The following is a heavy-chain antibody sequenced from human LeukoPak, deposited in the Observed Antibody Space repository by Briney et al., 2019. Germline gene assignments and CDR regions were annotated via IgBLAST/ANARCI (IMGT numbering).Heavy chain of an antibody. D-gene: IGHD4-17*01. V-gene: IGHV1-69*05. CDR1: GGTFSSYA. CDR3: AREFPLITVTTSAFDI. Sequence: ASVKVSCKASGGTFSSYAISWVRQAPGQGLEWMGGIIPIFGTANYAQKFQGRVTITTDESTSTAYMELSSLRSEDTAVYYCAREFPLITVTTSAFDIWGQGTLVTVSS. CDR2: IIPIFGTA. J-gene: IGHJ4*02.